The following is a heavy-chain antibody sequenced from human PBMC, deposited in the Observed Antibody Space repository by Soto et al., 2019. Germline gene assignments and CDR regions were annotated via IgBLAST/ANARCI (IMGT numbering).Heavy chain of an antibody. Sequence: EVQLVESGGGLVKPGGSLRLSCAASGFTFSSYSMNWVRQAPGKGLEWVSSISSSSSYIYYADSVKGRFTISRDNAKNSLYLQMNSLRAADTAVYYCARVGIYYYYMDVWGKGTTVTVSS. V-gene: IGHV3-21*01. D-gene: IGHD5-12*01. CDR2: ISSSSSYI. J-gene: IGHJ6*03. CDR1: GFTFSSYS. CDR3: ARVGIYYYYMDV.